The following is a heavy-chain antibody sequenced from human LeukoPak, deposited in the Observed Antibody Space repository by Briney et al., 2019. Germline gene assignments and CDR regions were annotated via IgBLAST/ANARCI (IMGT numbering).Heavy chain of an antibody. CDR3: ARGFASGWYSRYDP. D-gene: IGHD6-19*01. CDR1: GVSIRNYY. CDR2: VYHTGST. V-gene: IGHV4-59*01. J-gene: IGHJ5*02. Sequence: SETQSLTCTVSGVSIRNYYWSWIRQPPGKELEWIGYVYHTGSTNYNPSLKSRVTISVDTSKNEFSLKMTSVTAADTAVYYCARGFASGWYSRYDPWGQGTLVTVSS.